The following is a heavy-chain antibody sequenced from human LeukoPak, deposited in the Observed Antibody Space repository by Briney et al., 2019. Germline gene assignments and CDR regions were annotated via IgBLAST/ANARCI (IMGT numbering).Heavy chain of an antibody. Sequence: GGSLRLSCAASGFTFSSYSMSWVRQAPGKGLEWVSAISGSSGSTYYADSVKGRFTISRDNSKNTLYLQMNSLRAEDTAVYYCAKASVRNQPHNRDFDYWGQGTLVTVSS. CDR1: GFTFSSYS. V-gene: IGHV3-23*01. CDR3: AKASVRNQPHNRDFDY. CDR2: ISGSSGST. D-gene: IGHD2-2*01. J-gene: IGHJ4*02.